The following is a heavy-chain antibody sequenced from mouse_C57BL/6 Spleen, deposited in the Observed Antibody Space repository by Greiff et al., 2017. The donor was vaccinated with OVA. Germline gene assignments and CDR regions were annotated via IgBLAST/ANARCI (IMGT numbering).Heavy chain of an antibody. Sequence: VQLQQSVAELVRPGASVKLSCTASGFHIKNTYMHWVKQRTEQGLEWIGRLDPANGNTKYAPKFQGKATITADTSSNTAYLQLSSLTSEDTAIYYCARWYYGSSPGWYFDVWGTGTTVTVSS. V-gene: IGHV14-3*01. J-gene: IGHJ1*03. D-gene: IGHD1-1*01. CDR3: ARWYYGSSPGWYFDV. CDR2: LDPANGNT. CDR1: GFHIKNTY.